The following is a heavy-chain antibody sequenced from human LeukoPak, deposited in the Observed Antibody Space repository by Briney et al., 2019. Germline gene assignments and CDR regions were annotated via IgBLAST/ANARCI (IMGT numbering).Heavy chain of an antibody. V-gene: IGHV3-7*01. J-gene: IGHJ6*03. CDR1: GFTFNTYW. CDR3: ARDQRYSSRKKFYYYMHV. CDR2: IKEDGSEI. D-gene: IGHD6-13*01. Sequence: GGSLRLSCAASGFTFNTYWMSWVRQAPGKGLEWVANIKEDGSEINHVDSVKGRFTISRDNAKDSLYLQMNSLRAEDTAVYYCARDQRYSSRKKFYYYMHVWGKGTTVTVSS.